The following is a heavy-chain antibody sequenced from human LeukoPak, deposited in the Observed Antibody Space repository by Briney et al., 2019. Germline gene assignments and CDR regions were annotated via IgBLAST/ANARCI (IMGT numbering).Heavy chain of an antibody. CDR3: TRDTFGARDS. CDR2: ISGSGANT. D-gene: IGHD3-10*01. V-gene: IGHV3-23*01. J-gene: IGHJ4*02. CDR1: GFTFNGYA. Sequence: PGGSLRLSCAASGFTFNGYAMSWVRQAPGKGLEWVSSISGSGANTYYANSVKGRFTVYRDNSKNTLYLQVNNLRAEDTAVYYCTRDTFGARDSWGQGTLVTVSS.